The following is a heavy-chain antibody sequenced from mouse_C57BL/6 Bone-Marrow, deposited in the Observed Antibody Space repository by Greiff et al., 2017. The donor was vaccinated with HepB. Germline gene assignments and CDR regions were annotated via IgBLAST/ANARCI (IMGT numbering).Heavy chain of an antibody. Sequence: DVKLQESGGGLVQPGGSLKLSCAASGFTFSDYYMYWVRQTPEKRLEWVAYISNGGGSTYYPDTVKGRFTISRDNAKNTLYLQMSRLKSEDTAMYYCARQLRPEAWFAYWGQGTLVTVSA. D-gene: IGHD3-2*02. J-gene: IGHJ3*01. CDR3: ARQLRPEAWFAY. CDR2: ISNGGGST. V-gene: IGHV5-12*01. CDR1: GFTFSDYY.